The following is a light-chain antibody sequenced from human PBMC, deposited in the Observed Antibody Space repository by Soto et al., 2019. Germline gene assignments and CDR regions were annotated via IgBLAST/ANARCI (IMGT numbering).Light chain of an antibody. J-gene: IGLJ1*01. V-gene: IGLV2-14*01. Sequence: QSALTQPASVSGSPGQSITIFCTGTSSDVGGYNYVSWYQQHPGKAPKLMIYEVSNRPSGVSNRFSGSKSGNTASLTISGLQPEDEADYYCCSYAGSSTYVFGTGTKVTVL. CDR1: SSDVGGYNY. CDR2: EVS. CDR3: CSYAGSSTYV.